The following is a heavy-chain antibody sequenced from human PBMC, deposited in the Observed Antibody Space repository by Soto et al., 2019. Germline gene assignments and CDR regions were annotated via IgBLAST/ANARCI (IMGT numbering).Heavy chain of an antibody. Sequence: GGSLRLSXAASGFNVGAFAVNWVRQAPGKGLEWVSGISVSDAFIYYADSVRGRFSISRDASENILYLQMNSLRVDDTALYYCTRETVAGITGLDYWGPGTLVTVSS. CDR2: ISVSDAFI. J-gene: IGHJ4*02. D-gene: IGHD1-20*01. CDR3: TRETVAGITGLDY. V-gene: IGHV3-23*01. CDR1: GFNVGAFA.